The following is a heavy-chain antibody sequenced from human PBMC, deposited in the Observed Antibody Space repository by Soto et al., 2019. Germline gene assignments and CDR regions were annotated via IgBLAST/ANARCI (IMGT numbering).Heavy chain of an antibody. D-gene: IGHD5-18*01. V-gene: IGHV3-30-3*01. Sequence: QVQLVESGGGVVQPGRSLRLSCAASGFTFSSYAMHWVRQAPGKGLEWVAVISYDGSNKYYADSVKGRFTISRDNSKNTLSLQMNSLSAEDTAVDYCARDPLWGTATVLWDFDLWGRGTLVPVSS. CDR3: ARDPLWGTATVLWDFDL. CDR1: GFTFSSYA. CDR2: ISYDGSNK. J-gene: IGHJ2*01.